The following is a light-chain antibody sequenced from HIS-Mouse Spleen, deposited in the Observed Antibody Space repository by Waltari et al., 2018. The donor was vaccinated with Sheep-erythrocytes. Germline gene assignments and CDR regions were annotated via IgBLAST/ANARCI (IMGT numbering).Light chain of an antibody. J-gene: IGLJ3*02. V-gene: IGLV2-23*01. Sequence: QSALTQPASVSGSPGPSLTISCTGTSSDVGRYHLVSWYQQHPGKAPKLRIYEGSKRPSGVSNRFSGSKSGNTASLTISGLQAEDEADYYCCSYAGSSTPWVFGGGTKLTVL. CDR1: SSDVGRYHL. CDR3: CSYAGSSTPWV. CDR2: EGS.